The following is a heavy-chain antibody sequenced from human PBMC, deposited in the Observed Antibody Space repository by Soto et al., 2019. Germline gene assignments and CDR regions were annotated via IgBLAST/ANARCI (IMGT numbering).Heavy chain of an antibody. CDR1: GFSLSTSGVA. Sequence: SGPTLVNPTQTLTLTCTFSGFSLSTSGVAVGWIRQPPGKALESLALIYWDDDKRYSPSLKSRLTITKDTAKNQVVLTLTNMDPVDTATYYCAHTSFDSPNYYYSGMDVWGQGTTVTVSS. J-gene: IGHJ6*02. CDR2: IYWDDDK. D-gene: IGHD2-15*01. V-gene: IGHV2-5*02. CDR3: AHTSFDSPNYYYSGMDV.